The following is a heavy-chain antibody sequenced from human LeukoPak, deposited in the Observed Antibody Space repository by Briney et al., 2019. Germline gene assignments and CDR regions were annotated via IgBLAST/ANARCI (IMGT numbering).Heavy chain of an antibody. Sequence: GGSLRLSCAASGFTFSNAWMSWVRQAPGKGLEWVGRIKSKTDGGATDYAAPVKGRFTISRDDSKNTLYLQMNSLKTEDTAVYYCTTERNWNWKPNFDYWGRGTLVTVSS. J-gene: IGHJ4*02. CDR2: IKSKTDGGAT. D-gene: IGHD1-7*01. V-gene: IGHV3-15*01. CDR3: TTERNWNWKPNFDY. CDR1: GFTFSNAW.